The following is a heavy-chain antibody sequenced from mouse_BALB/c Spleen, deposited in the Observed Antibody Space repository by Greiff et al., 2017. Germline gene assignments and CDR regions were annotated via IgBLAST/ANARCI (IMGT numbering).Heavy chain of an antibody. J-gene: IGHJ4*01. Sequence: EVQLVESGGGLVKPGGSLKLSCAASGFTFSDYYMYWVRQTPEKRLEWVATISDGGSYTYYPDSVKGRFTISRDNAKNNLYLQMSSLKSEDTAMYYCARDPVRRTPLYAMDYWGQGTSVTVSS. D-gene: IGHD2-14*01. CDR1: GFTFSDYY. V-gene: IGHV5-4*02. CDR3: ARDPVRRTPLYAMDY. CDR2: ISDGGSYT.